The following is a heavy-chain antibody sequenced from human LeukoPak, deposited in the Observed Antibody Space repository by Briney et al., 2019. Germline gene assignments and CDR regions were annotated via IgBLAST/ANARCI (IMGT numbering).Heavy chain of an antibody. V-gene: IGHV3-21*01. CDR2: ISSNGYYI. CDR1: GLTFSTYT. J-gene: IGHJ3*02. Sequence: PGGSLRLSCAASGLTFSTYTINWVRQAPGKGLEWVSSISSNGYYIYYAGSVRGRFTISRDNAKNSLYLQMNSLRAEDTALYYCAREGLRTERSDTDAFDIWGQGTMVTVSS. D-gene: IGHD3-3*01. CDR3: AREGLRTERSDTDAFDI.